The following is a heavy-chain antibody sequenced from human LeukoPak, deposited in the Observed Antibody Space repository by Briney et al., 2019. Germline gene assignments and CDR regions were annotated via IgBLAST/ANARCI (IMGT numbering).Heavy chain of an antibody. D-gene: IGHD2-8*01. V-gene: IGHV4-39*01. Sequence: SETLSLTCTVSGGSISSSNYYWGWIRQPPGKGLEWIGSIYYSGSTYYNPSLKSRVTISVDTSTNQFSLKLTSVTAADSAVYYCARKNGGPPPIPQSNWFDPWGQGTLVTVSS. CDR3: ARKNGGPPPIPQSNWFDP. CDR1: GGSISSSNYY. J-gene: IGHJ5*02. CDR2: IYYSGST.